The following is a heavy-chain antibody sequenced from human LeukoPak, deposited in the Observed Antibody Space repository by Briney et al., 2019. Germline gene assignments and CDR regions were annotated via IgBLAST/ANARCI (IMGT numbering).Heavy chain of an antibody. Sequence: GGSLRLSCAASGFTFSSYGMNWVRQAPGKGLEWVSSISSSSSYIYYADSVKGRFTISRDNAKNSLYLQMNSLRAEDTAVYYCARDYHYYDSSGYLWWGQGTLVTVSS. CDR1: GFTFSSYG. V-gene: IGHV3-21*01. D-gene: IGHD3-22*01. CDR3: ARDYHYYDSSGYLW. CDR2: ISSSSSYI. J-gene: IGHJ4*02.